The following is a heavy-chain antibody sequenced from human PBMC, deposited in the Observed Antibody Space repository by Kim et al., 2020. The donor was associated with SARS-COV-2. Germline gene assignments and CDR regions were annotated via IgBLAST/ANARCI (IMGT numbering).Heavy chain of an antibody. V-gene: IGHV3-23*01. CDR2: ISGSGGST. CDR1: GFTFSSYA. CDR3: AKESHRGITMVRGAEYYFDY. J-gene: IGHJ4*02. Sequence: GGSLRLSCAASGFTFSSYAMSWVRQAPGKGLEWVSAISGSGGSTYYADSVKGRFTISRDNSKNTLYLQMNSLRAEDTAVYYCAKESHRGITMVRGAEYYFDYWGQGTLVTVSS. D-gene: IGHD3-10*01.